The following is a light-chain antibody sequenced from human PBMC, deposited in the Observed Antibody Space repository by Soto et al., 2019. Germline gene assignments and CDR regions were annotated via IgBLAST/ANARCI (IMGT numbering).Light chain of an antibody. J-gene: IGLJ2*01. CDR2: EVS. V-gene: IGLV2-14*01. CDR3: SSYTTSSTLDVL. Sequence: QSALTQPASVSGSPGQSITISCTGTSSDVGGYNYVSWYQQHPGKAPKLMIYEVSNRPSGVSNRFSGSKSGNTASLTMSGLQAEDEDDYYCSSYTTSSTLDVLFGGET. CDR1: SSDVGGYNY.